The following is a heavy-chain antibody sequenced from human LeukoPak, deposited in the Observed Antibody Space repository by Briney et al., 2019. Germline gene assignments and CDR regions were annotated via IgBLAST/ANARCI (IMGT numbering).Heavy chain of an antibody. CDR3: ARYMILGFFFDY. Sequence: PGGSLRLSCAASGFTFSSYGMHWVRQAPGKGLEWVSVIYSGGSTYYADSVKGRSTISRDNSKNTLYLQMNSLRAEDTAVYYCARYMILGFFFDYWGQGTLVTVSS. CDR1: GFTFSSYG. D-gene: IGHD3/OR15-3a*01. V-gene: IGHV3-53*01. CDR2: IYSGGST. J-gene: IGHJ4*02.